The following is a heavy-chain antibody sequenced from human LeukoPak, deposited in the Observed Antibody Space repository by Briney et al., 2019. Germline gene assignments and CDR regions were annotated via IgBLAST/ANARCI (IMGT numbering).Heavy chain of an antibody. D-gene: IGHD3-22*01. J-gene: IGHJ4*02. CDR3: ARGFAAYDTSDYAFSYY. CDR2: MNPNSGDT. CDR1: GYTFTNYD. V-gene: IGHV1-8*01. Sequence: ALVKVSCKASGYTFTNYDLTWVRQATGQGLEWMGWMNPNSGDTGYAQKFQGRLTMTRDTSISTAYMELSSLRSEDTAVYYCARGFAAYDTSDYAFSYYWGQGTLVTVSS.